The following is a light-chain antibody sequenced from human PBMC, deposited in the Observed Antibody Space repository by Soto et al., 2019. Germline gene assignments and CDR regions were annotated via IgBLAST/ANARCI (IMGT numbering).Light chain of an antibody. V-gene: IGLV2-23*02. CDR2: EVI. Sequence: ALTQPASVSGSPGQSITISCTGTSSDVGSYNFVSWYQQHPGKAPELMIYEVIKRPSGVSNRFSGSKSGNTASLTISGLQAEDEADYYCCSYAGSDKWVFGGGTKVTVL. J-gene: IGLJ3*02. CDR1: SSDVGSYNF. CDR3: CSYAGSDKWV.